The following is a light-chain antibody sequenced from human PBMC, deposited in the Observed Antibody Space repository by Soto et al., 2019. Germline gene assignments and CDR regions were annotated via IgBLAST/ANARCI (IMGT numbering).Light chain of an antibody. J-gene: IGKJ3*01. CDR3: QKSDHLPL. Sequence: MMTQSPATLSVSKGETATLSCRASQSLTTYLAWYQQKPDQAPRLLIYGISTRATDVPARFSGSGYGTHFTFTISSLRPEDIGTYYCQKSDHLPLFGPGTMVDIK. V-gene: IGKV3-15*01. CDR2: GIS. CDR1: QSLTTY.